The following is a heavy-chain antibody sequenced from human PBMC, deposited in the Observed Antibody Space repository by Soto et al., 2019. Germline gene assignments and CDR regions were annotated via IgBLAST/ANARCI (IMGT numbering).Heavy chain of an antibody. Sequence: ASVKVSCKASGYTFTGYYMHWVRQAPGQGLEWMGWINPNSGGTNYAQKFQGRVTMTRDTSISTAYMELYTLTSDDTAMYYCAREGSSSSRYFQHWGQGTLVTVSS. CDR3: AREGSSSSRYFQH. CDR1: GYTFTGYY. J-gene: IGHJ1*01. D-gene: IGHD6-6*01. V-gene: IGHV1-2*02. CDR2: INPNSGGT.